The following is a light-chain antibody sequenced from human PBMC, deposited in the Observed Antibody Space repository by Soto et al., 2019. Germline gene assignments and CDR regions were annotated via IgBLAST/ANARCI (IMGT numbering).Light chain of an antibody. V-gene: IGLV2-23*01. CDR2: EAS. Sequence: QSALTQPASVSGSPGQSITISCTGTNSDVGSHNFVSWYQQYPGKAPKLLIYEASKRPSGLSNRFSGSKSSNTASLTISGLQAEDEADYYCCSLTNGATWVFGGGTQLTVL. CDR3: CSLTNGATWV. CDR1: NSDVGSHNF. J-gene: IGLJ3*02.